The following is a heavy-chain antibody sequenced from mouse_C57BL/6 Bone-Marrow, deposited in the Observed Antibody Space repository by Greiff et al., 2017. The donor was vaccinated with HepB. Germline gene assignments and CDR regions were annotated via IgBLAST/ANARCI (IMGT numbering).Heavy chain of an antibody. CDR3: NRGGYYDYGTLYYYAMDY. CDR1: GFNIKDDY. V-gene: IGHV14-4*01. D-gene: IGHD2-4*01. J-gene: IGHJ4*01. Sequence: VQLQQSGAELVRPGASVKLSCTASGFNIKDDYMHWVKQRPEQGLEWIGWIDPENGDTEYASKFQGKATITADTSSNTAYLQLSSLTSEYTAVYYCNRGGYYDYGTLYYYAMDYWGQGTSVTVSS. CDR2: IDPENGDT.